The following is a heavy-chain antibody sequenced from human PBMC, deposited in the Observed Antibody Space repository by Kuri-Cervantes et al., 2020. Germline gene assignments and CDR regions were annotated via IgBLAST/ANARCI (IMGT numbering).Heavy chain of an antibody. CDR1: GFTFSSYA. CDR2: ISGSGGST. V-gene: IGHV3-23*01. CDR3: AKDPNGDYVGAHWFDP. Sequence: GESLKISCAASGFTFSSYAMSWVRQAPGKGLEWVSAISGSGGSTYYADSVKGRFTISRDNSKNTLYLQMNSLTTEDAGVYFCAKDPNGDYVGAHWFDPWGQGTLVTVSS. D-gene: IGHD2-8*01. J-gene: IGHJ5*02.